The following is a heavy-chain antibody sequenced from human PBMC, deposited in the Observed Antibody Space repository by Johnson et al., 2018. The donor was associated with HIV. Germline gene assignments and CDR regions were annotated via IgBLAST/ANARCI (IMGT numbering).Heavy chain of an antibody. Sequence: VQLVESGGGVVRPGGSLRLSCAASGFTFDDYGMSWVRQAPGKGLVWVSRIKSDGSYTSYADSVKGRFTISRDNAKNSLYLQMNSLRAGDTAVYYCARGPWAFDIWGQGTMVTVSS. CDR1: GFTFDDYG. J-gene: IGHJ3*02. CDR3: ARGPWAFDI. V-gene: IGHV3-20*04. CDR2: IKSDGSYT.